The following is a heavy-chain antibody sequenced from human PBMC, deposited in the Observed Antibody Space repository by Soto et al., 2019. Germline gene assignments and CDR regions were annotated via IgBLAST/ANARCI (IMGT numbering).Heavy chain of an antibody. V-gene: IGHV3-23*01. D-gene: IGHD6-6*01. Sequence: EVQLLESGGGGVQPGGSRRLSCAASGFIFRNSAMSWVRQAPGKGREWISGISGSGGSTYNADSVKGRFTISRDNSKNTMYMQMSSLRAEDTAVYYCAKRSIDSSGYFDYWGQGTLVTVSS. CDR2: ISGSGGST. CDR1: GFIFRNSA. J-gene: IGHJ4*02. CDR3: AKRSIDSSGYFDY.